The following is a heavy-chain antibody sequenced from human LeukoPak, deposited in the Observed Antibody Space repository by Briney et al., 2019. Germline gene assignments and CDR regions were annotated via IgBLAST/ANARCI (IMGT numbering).Heavy chain of an antibody. CDR2: IYYSGST. D-gene: IGHD3-22*01. CDR3: ARAPYYYDSSGYYTFLYYGMDV. V-gene: IGHV4-61*08. J-gene: IGHJ6*02. CDR1: GASVSSNGYY. Sequence: SETLSLTCTVSGASVSSNGYYWNWIRQPPGKGLEWIGYIYYSGSTNYNPSLKSRVTISVDTSKNQFSLKLSSVTAADTAVYYCARAPYYYDSSGYYTFLYYGMDVWGQGTTVTVSS.